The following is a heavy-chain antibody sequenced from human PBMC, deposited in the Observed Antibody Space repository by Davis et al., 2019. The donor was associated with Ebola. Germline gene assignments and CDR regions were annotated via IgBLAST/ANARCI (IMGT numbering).Heavy chain of an antibody. D-gene: IGHD5-18*01. V-gene: IGHV3-11*05. CDR1: GFTFSDYY. J-gene: IGHJ6*02. CDR3: ARDWADTDTFIYYDYAMDV. Sequence: GESLKISCAASGFTFSDYYMSWIRQAPGKGLEWVSYISSISTYTNYADSVKGRFTISRDNAKNSLYLQMSSLRAEDTAVYYCARDWADTDTFIYYDYAMDVWGQGTTVTVSS. CDR2: ISSISTYT.